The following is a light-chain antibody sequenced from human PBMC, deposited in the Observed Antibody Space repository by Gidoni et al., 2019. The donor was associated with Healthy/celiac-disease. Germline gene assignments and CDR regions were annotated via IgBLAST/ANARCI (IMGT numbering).Light chain of an antibody. Sequence: DIVMTQSPDSLAVSLVERDTINCKSSQSVLYSSNNKNYLAWYQQKPGQPPKLLIYWESTREAGVPDRFSGSGSGTDFTLTISSLQAEDVAVYYCQQYYSTPQTFGQGTKVEIK. CDR1: QSVLYSSNNKNY. CDR2: WES. V-gene: IGKV4-1*01. J-gene: IGKJ1*01. CDR3: QQYYSTPQT.